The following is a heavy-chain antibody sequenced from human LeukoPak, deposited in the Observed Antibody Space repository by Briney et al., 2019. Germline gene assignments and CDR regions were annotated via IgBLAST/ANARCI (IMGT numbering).Heavy chain of an antibody. CDR1: LFTFSSYA. J-gene: IGHJ4*02. Sequence: GGSLRLSCAASLFTFSSYAMSCVREAPGKGLERVSAISGSGGSTYYADSVKGRFTISRDNSKNTLYLQMNSLRAEDTAVYYCAKALSSSIVVVPAAPDYWGQGALVTVSS. CDR2: ISGSGGST. D-gene: IGHD2-2*01. CDR3: AKALSSSIVVVPAAPDY. V-gene: IGHV3-23*01.